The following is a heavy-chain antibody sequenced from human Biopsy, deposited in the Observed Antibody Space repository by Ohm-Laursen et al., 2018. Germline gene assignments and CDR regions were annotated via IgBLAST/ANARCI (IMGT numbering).Heavy chain of an antibody. CDR2: IKNDESER. V-gene: IGHV3-7*01. J-gene: IGHJ3*01. CDR3: LRDNKRAPPGDISETFEL. CDR1: GFTFSNYW. Sequence: SLRLSCSASGFTFSNYWMSWVRQAPGKGLVWVANIKNDESERFYVDSVKGRFTITRDNAKSSLYLQMNSLRDEDTALYYCLRDNKRAPPGDISETFELWGQGTMVTVSS. D-gene: IGHD6-19*01.